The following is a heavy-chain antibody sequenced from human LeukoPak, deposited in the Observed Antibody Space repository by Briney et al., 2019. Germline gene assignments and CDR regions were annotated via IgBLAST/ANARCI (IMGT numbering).Heavy chain of an antibody. CDR3: ARGVAARNGFDY. D-gene: IGHD6-6*01. J-gene: IGHJ4*02. V-gene: IGHV1-69*04. CDR1: GGTFSSYA. CDR2: IIPIFGIA. Sequence: SVKVSCRASGGTFSSYAISWVRQAPGQGLEWMGRIIPIFGIANYAQKFQGRVTITADKSTRTAYMELSSLRSEDTAVYYCARGVAARNGFDYWGQGTLVTVSS.